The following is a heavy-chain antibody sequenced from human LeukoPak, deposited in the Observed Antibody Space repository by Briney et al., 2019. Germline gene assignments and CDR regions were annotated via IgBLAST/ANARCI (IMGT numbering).Heavy chain of an antibody. V-gene: IGHV1-18*01. D-gene: IGHD3-10*01. Sequence: ASVKVSCKASGYTFTSYGISWVRQAPGQGLEWMGWISAYNGNTNYAQKLQGRVTMTTDTSTSTAYMELRSLRSDDTAVYYCARDRTEIKYYGSASYYNDWGQGTLVTVSS. CDR3: ARDRTEIKYYGSASYYND. CDR1: GYTFTSYG. J-gene: IGHJ4*02. CDR2: ISAYNGNT.